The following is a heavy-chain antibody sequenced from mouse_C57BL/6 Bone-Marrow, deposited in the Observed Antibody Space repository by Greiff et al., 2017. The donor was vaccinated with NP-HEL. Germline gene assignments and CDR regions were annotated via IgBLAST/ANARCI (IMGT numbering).Heavy chain of an antibody. CDR2: IDPEDGDT. CDR1: GFNIKDYY. Sequence: EVQLPQSGAELVRPGASVKLSCTASGFNIKDYYMHWVKQRPEQGLEWIGRIDPEDGDTEYAPKFQGKATMTADTSSNTAYLQLSSLTSEDTAVYYCTTPYYGSSFAYWGQGTLVTVSA. J-gene: IGHJ3*01. V-gene: IGHV14-1*01. CDR3: TTPYYGSSFAY. D-gene: IGHD1-1*01.